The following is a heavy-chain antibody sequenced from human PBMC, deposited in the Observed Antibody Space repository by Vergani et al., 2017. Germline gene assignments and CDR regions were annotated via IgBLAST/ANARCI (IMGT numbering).Heavy chain of an antibody. CDR3: TKGSRGYTGYFFDY. CDR2: VSGSSATP. V-gene: IGHV3-23*01. D-gene: IGHD5-12*01. J-gene: IGHJ4*02. CDR1: GFSFPGYA. Sequence: EVQLLESGGGLVQPGGSLRLSCEASGFSFPGYAMSWVRQAPGKGLEWVSSVSGSSATPYYAESVKGRFIISRDNSKNTLHLQTNSLRADDTAVYYCTKGSRGYTGYFFDYWGQGTLATVSS.